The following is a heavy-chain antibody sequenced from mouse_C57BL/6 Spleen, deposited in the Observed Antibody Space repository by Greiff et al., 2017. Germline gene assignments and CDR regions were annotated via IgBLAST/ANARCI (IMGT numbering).Heavy chain of an antibody. Sequence: QVQLKQPGAELVKPGASVKLSCKASGYTFTSYWMHWVKQRPGQGLEWIGMIHPSSGCTNYNEKFKSKATLTVDKSSSTAYLQLSSLTSEDSAVYYCARGALYSSLFAYWGKGTLVTVSA. CDR3: ARGALYSSLFAY. J-gene: IGHJ3*01. D-gene: IGHD2-5*01. CDR2: IHPSSGCT. CDR1: GYTFTSYW. V-gene: IGHV1-64*01.